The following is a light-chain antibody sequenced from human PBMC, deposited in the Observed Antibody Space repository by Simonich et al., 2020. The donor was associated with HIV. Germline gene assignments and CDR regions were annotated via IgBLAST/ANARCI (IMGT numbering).Light chain of an antibody. CDR2: DVS. V-gene: IGLV2-11*02. CDR3: CSYAGNYNWV. CDR1: SSDVGGYNY. Sequence: QSALTQPRSVSGSPGQSVTISCTGTSSDVGGYNYVSWSQQHPGKAPKLMFYDVSKRPSGVPDRFSGSKSGTTASLTISGLQAEDEADYYCCSYAGNYNWVFGGGTKLTVL. J-gene: IGLJ3*02.